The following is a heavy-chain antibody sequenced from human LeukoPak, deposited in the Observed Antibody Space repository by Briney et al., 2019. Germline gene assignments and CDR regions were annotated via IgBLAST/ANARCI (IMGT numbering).Heavy chain of an antibody. CDR2: VDPEDGET. CDR1: GYTFTDYY. CDR3: ATVGEYCSSTSCQN. J-gene: IGHJ4*02. D-gene: IGHD2-2*01. Sequence: ASVKVSCKVSGYTFTDYYMHWVQQAPGKGLEWMGLVDPEDGETIYAEKFQGRVTITADTSTDTAYMELSSLRSEDTAVYYCATVGEYCSSTSCQNWGRGTLVTVSS. V-gene: IGHV1-69-2*01.